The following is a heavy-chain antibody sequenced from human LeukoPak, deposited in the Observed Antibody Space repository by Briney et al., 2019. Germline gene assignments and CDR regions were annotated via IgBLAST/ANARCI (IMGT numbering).Heavy chain of an antibody. D-gene: IGHD3-22*01. CDR2: IKSDGSSI. V-gene: IGHV3-74*01. CDR1: GFTVSSNY. J-gene: IGHJ4*02. Sequence: GGSLRLSCAASGFTVSSNYMSWVRQAPGKGLVWLSRIKSDGSSISYADSVKGGFTFSRDSDKNSLYLQMNSLRAEDTAVYYCARYRRYDSGASEPRLDYWGQGTLVTVSS. CDR3: ARYRRYDSGASEPRLDY.